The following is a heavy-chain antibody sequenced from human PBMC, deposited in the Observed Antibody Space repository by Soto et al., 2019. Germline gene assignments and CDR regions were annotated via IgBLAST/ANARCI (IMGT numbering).Heavy chain of an antibody. V-gene: IGHV4-34*01. CDR1: VASFTGYY. D-gene: IGHD6-19*01. CDR2: INHSGST. Sequence: SDPVSLTCAVHVASFTGYYWSWILQPPGKGLEWIGEINHSGSTNYNPSLKSRVTISVDTSKNQFSLKLSSVTAADTAVYYCARGPRIAVAGGYYYGMDVWGQGTTVT. J-gene: IGHJ6*02. CDR3: ARGPRIAVAGGYYYGMDV.